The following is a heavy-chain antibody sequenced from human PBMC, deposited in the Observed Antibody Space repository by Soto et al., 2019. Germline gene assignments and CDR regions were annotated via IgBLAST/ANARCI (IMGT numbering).Heavy chain of an antibody. CDR1: GFTFSSYW. CDR3: ARGGSLNSYFDL. CDR2: INSDGSST. D-gene: IGHD1-26*01. V-gene: IGHV3-74*01. J-gene: IGHJ2*01. Sequence: EVQLVESGGGLVQPGGSLRLSCAASGFTFSSYWMHWVRQAPGKGLVWVSRINSDGSSTSYADSVKGRFTTSRATAKNTLYLQMTSLRAEDTAVSSCARGGSLNSYFDLWGRGTLVTVSS.